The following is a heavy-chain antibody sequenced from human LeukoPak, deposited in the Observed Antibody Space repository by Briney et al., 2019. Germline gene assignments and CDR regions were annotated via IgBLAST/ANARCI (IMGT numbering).Heavy chain of an antibody. V-gene: IGHV4-59*01. CDR1: GGSISSYY. CDR3: ARAPADYYDSSGYYYDY. D-gene: IGHD3-22*01. Sequence: PSETLSLTCTVSGGSISSYYWSWIRQPPGKGLEWIGYIYYSGSTNYNPSLKSRVTISVDTSKNQFSLKLSSVTAADTAVYYCARAPADYYDSSGYYYDYWGQGTLVTVSS. CDR2: IYYSGST. J-gene: IGHJ4*02.